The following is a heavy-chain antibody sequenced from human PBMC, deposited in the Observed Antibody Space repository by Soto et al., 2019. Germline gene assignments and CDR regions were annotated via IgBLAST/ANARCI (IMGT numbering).Heavy chain of an antibody. D-gene: IGHD2-2*02. CDR1: GGYISNYY. J-gene: IGHJ4*02. Sequence: SETLSLTCTVSGGYISNYYWSWVRQPPGKGLEWIGNIYDSGNINYNPSLKSRVTISIDMSKNQFSLKLSSVTAADTAVYYCARDRGTGAIPFDFWGQGTLVTVS. CDR3: ARDRGTGAIPFDF. CDR2: IYDSGNI. V-gene: IGHV4-59*01.